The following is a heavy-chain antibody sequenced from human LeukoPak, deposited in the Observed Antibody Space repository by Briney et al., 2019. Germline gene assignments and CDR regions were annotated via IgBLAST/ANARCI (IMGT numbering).Heavy chain of an antibody. J-gene: IGHJ6*02. CDR3: ARDQGRTSMVRGAIRAGMDV. CDR1: GFTVSSNY. CDR2: IYSGGTT. D-gene: IGHD3-10*01. V-gene: IGHV3-53*01. Sequence: GGSLRLSCVVSGFTVSSNYMSWVRQAPGRGLEWVSVIYSGGTTYYADSVKGRFTISRDNSKNTLYLQMNSLRAEDTAVYYCARDQGRTSMVRGAIRAGMDVWGQGTTVTVSS.